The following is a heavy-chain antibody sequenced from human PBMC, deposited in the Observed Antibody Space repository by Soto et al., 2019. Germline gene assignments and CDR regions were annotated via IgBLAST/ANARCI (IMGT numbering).Heavy chain of an antibody. D-gene: IGHD6-13*01. Sequence: SETLSLTCTVSGGSASAYYWSWIRRPPGKGLEWIGYVFYSGNTIYNPSLKSRVTISLDTSKNQFSLKLTSVAAADTAIYFCSLAVAGNIHYWGQGTLVTVSS. V-gene: IGHV4-59*02. CDR1: GGSASAYY. CDR2: VFYSGNT. J-gene: IGHJ4*02. CDR3: SLAVAGNIHY.